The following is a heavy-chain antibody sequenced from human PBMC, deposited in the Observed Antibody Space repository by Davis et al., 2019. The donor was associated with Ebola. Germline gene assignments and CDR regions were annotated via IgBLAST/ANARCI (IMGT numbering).Heavy chain of an antibody. J-gene: IGHJ6*02. Sequence: SLKISCVASGVSLHDHAMHWVRQAPGKGLEWVAAVSWNSDGVGYADSVKGRITVSRDNAKNSLYLQMNSLRVEDTAFYYCGKDLTPGGMDVWGQGTTVTVSS. CDR1: GVSLHDHA. D-gene: IGHD3-16*01. V-gene: IGHV3-9*01. CDR3: GKDLTPGGMDV. CDR2: VSWNSDGV.